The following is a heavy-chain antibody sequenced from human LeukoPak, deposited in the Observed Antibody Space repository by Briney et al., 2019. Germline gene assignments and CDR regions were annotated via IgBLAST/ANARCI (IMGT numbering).Heavy chain of an antibody. Sequence: GGSLRLSCAASGFTFSSYNMNWVRQAPGKGLEWVSSITSGSSYIYYADSVKGRFTISRDNAKNSLYLQMNSLRAEDTAVYYCARDPYSGSYGNYYYLMDVRGKGTTVTISS. J-gene: IGHJ6*03. CDR1: GFTFSSYN. V-gene: IGHV3-21*01. CDR3: ARDPYSGSYGNYYYLMDV. D-gene: IGHD1-26*01. CDR2: ITSGSSYI.